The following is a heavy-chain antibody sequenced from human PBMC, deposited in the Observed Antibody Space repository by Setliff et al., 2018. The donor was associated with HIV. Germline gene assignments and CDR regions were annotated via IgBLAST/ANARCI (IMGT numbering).Heavy chain of an antibody. Sequence: SETLSLTCTVSVSGVSIGSSSYYWGWIRQPPGKGLEWIGSIFYDGRTYYNPSLKSRLTMSVDRSRTQFSLKLNSVTAADTALYYCARQNKDFADKPYYMDVWGKGTTVTVSS. V-gene: IGHV4-39*01. J-gene: IGHJ6*03. CDR1: GVSIGSSSYY. CDR3: ARQNKDFADKPYYMDV. CDR2: IFYDGRT.